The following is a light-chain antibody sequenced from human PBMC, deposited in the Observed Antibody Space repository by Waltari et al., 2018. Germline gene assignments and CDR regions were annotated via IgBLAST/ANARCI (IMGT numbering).Light chain of an antibody. CDR2: GSS. CDR1: QRVSSNY. CDR3: QQYGRSWNT. V-gene: IGKV3-20*01. J-gene: IGKJ2*01. Sequence: EIVLTQSPGTLSLSPGERATLSCRASQRVSSNYLAWYQQRPGQAPRLLIHGSSSRATGIPDRFSGSGSGTDFTLTISRLGPEDFAVYYCQQYGRSWNTFGQGTKLEIK.